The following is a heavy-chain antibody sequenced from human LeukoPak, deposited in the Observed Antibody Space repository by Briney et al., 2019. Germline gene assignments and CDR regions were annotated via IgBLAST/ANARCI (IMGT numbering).Heavy chain of an antibody. V-gene: IGHV3-21*01. Sequence: GGSLRLSYAASGFTFSSYSMNWVRQAPGKGLEWVSSISSSSSYIYYADSVKGRFTISRDNAKNSLYLQMNSLRAEDTAVYYCARDVYYYDSSGYLAYWGQGTLVTVSS. D-gene: IGHD3-22*01. CDR1: GFTFSSYS. J-gene: IGHJ4*02. CDR2: ISSSSSYI. CDR3: ARDVYYYDSSGYLAY.